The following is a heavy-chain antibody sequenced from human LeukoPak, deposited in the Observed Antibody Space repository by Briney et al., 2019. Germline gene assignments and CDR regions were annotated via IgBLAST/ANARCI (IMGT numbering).Heavy chain of an antibody. CDR2: MNPNSGDA. CDR1: GYSFTSYD. CDR3: ARSNFGGNVHFDY. D-gene: IGHD4-23*01. V-gene: IGHV1-8*02. Sequence: GASVKVSCKASGYSFTSYDINWVRQATGQGLEWIGWMNPNSGDADYTQKFKGRVTFTRDTSTRTANMEVNSLGSEDTAVYYCARSNFGGNVHFDYWGQGTLVTVSS. J-gene: IGHJ4*02.